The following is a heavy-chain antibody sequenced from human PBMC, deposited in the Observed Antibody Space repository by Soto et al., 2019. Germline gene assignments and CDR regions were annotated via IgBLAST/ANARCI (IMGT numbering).Heavy chain of an antibody. CDR3: ARVAQYYDILTGPDAFDI. D-gene: IGHD3-9*01. CDR1: GFTFSSYS. Sequence: GSLRLSCAASGFTFSSYSMNWVRQAPGKGLEWVSSISSSSSYIYYADSVKGRFTISRDNAKNSLYLQMNSLRAEDTAVYYCARVAQYYDILTGPDAFDIWGQGTMVTVSS. V-gene: IGHV3-21*01. J-gene: IGHJ3*02. CDR2: ISSSSSYI.